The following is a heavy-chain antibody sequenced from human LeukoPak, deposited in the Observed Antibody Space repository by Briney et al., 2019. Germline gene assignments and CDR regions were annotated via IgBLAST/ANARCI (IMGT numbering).Heavy chain of an antibody. Sequence: PSETLSLTCTVSGSSISNYYWTWIRQPAGKGLEWIGRISTSGGTNYNPSLKTRVTMSVDTSKNQVSLKLSSVTAADTAMYYCARAAEYSSGWCLFDCWGQGNLVTVSA. CDR3: ARAAEYSSGWCLFDC. V-gene: IGHV4-4*07. J-gene: IGHJ4*02. CDR1: GSSISNYY. D-gene: IGHD6-19*01. CDR2: ISTSGGT.